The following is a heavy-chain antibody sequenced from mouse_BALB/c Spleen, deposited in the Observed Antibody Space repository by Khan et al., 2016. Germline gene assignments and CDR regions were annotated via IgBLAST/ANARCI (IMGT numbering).Heavy chain of an antibody. V-gene: IGHV5-6-3*01. Sequence: EVELVESGGGLVQPGGSLKLSCAASGFTFSSYGMSWARQTPDKRLELVATINSNGGSTYYPDSVKGRFTISRDNAKNTLYLQMSSLKSEDTAMYYCARGGYGYHYFDYWGQGTTLTVSS. D-gene: IGHD1-2*01. CDR2: INSNGGST. CDR3: ARGGYGYHYFDY. J-gene: IGHJ2*01. CDR1: GFTFSSYG.